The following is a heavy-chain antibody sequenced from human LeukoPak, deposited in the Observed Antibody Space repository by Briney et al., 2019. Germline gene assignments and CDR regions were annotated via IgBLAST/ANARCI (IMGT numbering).Heavy chain of an antibody. CDR1: GDSISSGDYY. CDR3: ARHLRPGLPSFDY. CDR2: IHYSGST. Sequence: SQTLSLTCTVSGDSISSGDYYWSWIRQPPGKGLEWIGYIHYSGSTYSNPSLKSRVTISVDTSKDQFSLNLRSVTAADTAVYYCARHLRPGLPSFDYWGQGTLATVSS. D-gene: IGHD3-10*01. V-gene: IGHV4-30-4*01. J-gene: IGHJ4*02.